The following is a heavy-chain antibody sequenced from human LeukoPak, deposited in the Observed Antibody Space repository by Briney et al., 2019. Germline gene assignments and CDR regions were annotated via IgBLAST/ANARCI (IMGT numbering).Heavy chain of an antibody. J-gene: IGHJ4*02. V-gene: IGHV4-30-4*01. D-gene: IGHD4-17*01. CDR3: ARTALDGDYYFDY. CDR1: GCSISSGDYY. Sequence: PSQTLSLTCTVSGCSISSGDYYWSWIRQPPGKGLEWIVYIYYSGSTYYNPSLKSRVTISVDTSKNQFSLKLSSVTAADTAVYYCARTALDGDYYFDYWGQGTLVTVSS. CDR2: IYYSGST.